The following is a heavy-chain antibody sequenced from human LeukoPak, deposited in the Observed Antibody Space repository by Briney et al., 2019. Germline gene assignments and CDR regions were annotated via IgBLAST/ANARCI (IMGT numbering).Heavy chain of an antibody. V-gene: IGHV1-46*01. D-gene: IGHD1-26*01. CDR2: LNSSGGST. J-gene: IGHJ4*02. Sequence: GASVKISCKTSGYIFTDYYIHWVRQAPGQGLEWMGILNSSGGSTTYAQKFQGRITMTRDASTSTVYMELRSLRSEDTAVYYCARDRWELPYYFDYWGQEPLVTASS. CDR1: GYIFTDYY. CDR3: ARDRWELPYYFDY.